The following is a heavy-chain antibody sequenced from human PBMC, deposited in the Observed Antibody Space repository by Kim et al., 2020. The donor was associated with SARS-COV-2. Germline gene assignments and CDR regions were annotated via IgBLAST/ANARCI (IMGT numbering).Heavy chain of an antibody. CDR2: IIPIFGTA. CDR3: ARDHSKMITFGGDQGGMDV. CDR1: GGTFSSYA. Sequence: SVKVSCKASGGTFSSYAISWVRQAPGQGLEWMGGIIPIFGTANYAQKFQGRVTITADKSTSTAYMELSSLRSEDTAVYYCARDHSKMITFGGDQGGMDVWGQGTTATVSS. J-gene: IGHJ6*02. V-gene: IGHV1-69*06. D-gene: IGHD3-16*01.